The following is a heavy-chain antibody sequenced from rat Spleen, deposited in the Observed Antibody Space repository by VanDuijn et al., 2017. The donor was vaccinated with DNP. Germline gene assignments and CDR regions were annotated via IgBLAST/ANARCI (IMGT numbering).Heavy chain of an antibody. Sequence: QVQLKESGPGLVQPSQTLSLACIVSGFSLTSYNVHWVRQPPGKGLEWIAAIWSGGSTDYNSALKSRLSISRDTSKSQVLLKMNSLQTEDTAMHFCARWHLYLKYFDYWGQGVMVTVSS. V-gene: IGHV2-15*01. CDR1: GFSLTSYN. D-gene: IGHD1-2*01. CDR2: IWSGGST. J-gene: IGHJ2*01. CDR3: ARWHLYLKYFDY.